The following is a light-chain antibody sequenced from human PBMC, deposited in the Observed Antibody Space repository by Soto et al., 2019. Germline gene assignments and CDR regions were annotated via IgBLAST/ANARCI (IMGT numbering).Light chain of an antibody. CDR1: SSDVGTYNF. Sequence: QSALTQPASVSGSPGQSITISCTGTSSDVGTYNFVSWYQQHPGKAPKLMIFDVSNRPSGVSNRFSGSKSGNTASLTISGLAAEDEADYYCSSYTDSTPYVFGSGTKLTVL. J-gene: IGLJ1*01. CDR2: DVS. CDR3: SSYTDSTPYV. V-gene: IGLV2-14*03.